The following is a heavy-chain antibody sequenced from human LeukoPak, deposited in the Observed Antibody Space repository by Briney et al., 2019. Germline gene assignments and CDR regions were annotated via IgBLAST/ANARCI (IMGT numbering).Heavy chain of an antibody. Sequence: GGPLRLSCAASGFTVRNNYMSWVRQAPGKGLEWVSVIYSGGSTYYADSVKGRFTISRDNSKNTLYLQMNSLRAEDTAVYFCATGERMVRGDGVDYWGQGTLVTVSS. J-gene: IGHJ4*02. V-gene: IGHV3-66*01. CDR2: IYSGGST. CDR3: ATGERMVRGDGVDY. CDR1: GFTVRNNY. D-gene: IGHD3-10*01.